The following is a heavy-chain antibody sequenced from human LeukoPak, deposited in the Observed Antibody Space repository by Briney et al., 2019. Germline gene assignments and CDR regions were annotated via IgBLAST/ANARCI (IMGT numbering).Heavy chain of an antibody. CDR1: GGSISSSSYY. V-gene: IGHV4-39*01. J-gene: IGHJ4*02. D-gene: IGHD6-19*01. CDR3: ARRGIDSSGPHYFDY. Sequence: SETLSLTCTVSGGSISSSSYYWGWIRQPPGKGLEWIGSIYYSGSTYYNPPLKSRVTISVDTSKNQFSLKLSSVTAADTAVYYCARRGIDSSGPHYFDYWGQGTLVTVSS. CDR2: IYYSGST.